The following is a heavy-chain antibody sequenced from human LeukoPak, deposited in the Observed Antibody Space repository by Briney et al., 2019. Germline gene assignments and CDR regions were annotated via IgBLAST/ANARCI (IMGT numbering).Heavy chain of an antibody. V-gene: IGHV1-18*01. CDR2: ISAYKGNT. J-gene: IGHJ3*02. D-gene: IGHD3-9*01. Sequence: TSVKVSCKASGYTFISYGMSWVRQAPGQGLEWMAWISAYKGNTNYAQKLQGRVTMTTDSSTNTAYLELRSLRSDDTAVYYCASPRLVTGALDIWGQGTTVTVSS. CDR3: ASPRLVTGALDI. CDR1: GYTFISYG.